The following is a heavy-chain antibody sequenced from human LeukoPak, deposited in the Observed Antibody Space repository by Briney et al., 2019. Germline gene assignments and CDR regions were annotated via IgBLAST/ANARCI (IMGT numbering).Heavy chain of an antibody. Sequence: ASVKVSCKVSGFTLADLSMHWVRQAPGKGLEWVGGFDRKNGDTIYAQRFRGRVTLTEDTSTGTAYMYLSSLSADDTAVYYCATGVFCATTTCPGYQHYYYFMDVWGKGATVTVSS. J-gene: IGHJ6*03. D-gene: IGHD2-2*01. CDR1: GFTLADLS. V-gene: IGHV1-24*01. CDR3: ATGVFCATTTCPGYQHYYYFMDV. CDR2: FDRKNGDT.